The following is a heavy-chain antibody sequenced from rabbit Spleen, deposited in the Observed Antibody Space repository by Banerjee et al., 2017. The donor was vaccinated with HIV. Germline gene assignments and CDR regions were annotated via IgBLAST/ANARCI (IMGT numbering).Heavy chain of an antibody. V-gene: IGHV1S40*01. CDR3: ARDTSSSFSSYGMDL. CDR1: GASFSGSSY. J-gene: IGHJ6*01. Sequence: QSLEESGGDLVKPGASLTLTCIASGASFSGSSYMCWVRQAPGKGLEWIACIDTGSSGFTYFASWAKGRFTISKTSSTTVTLQMTSLTAADTATYFCARDTSSSFSSYGMDLWGQGTLVTVS. CDR2: IDTGSSGFT. D-gene: IGHD1-1*01.